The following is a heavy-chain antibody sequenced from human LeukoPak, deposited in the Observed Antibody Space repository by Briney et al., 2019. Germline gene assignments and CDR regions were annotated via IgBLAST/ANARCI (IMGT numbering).Heavy chain of an antibody. CDR1: GLTVNSNY. CDR3: ARAPVAVAGSWYFDY. D-gene: IGHD6-13*01. J-gene: IGHJ4*02. V-gene: IGHV3-66*01. Sequence: GGSLRLSCAASGLTVNSNYMSWVRQAPGKGLEWVSVLYSGGSTYYADSVKGRFTISRDNSKNTLYLQMNSLRVEETAVYYCARAPVAVAGSWYFDYWGQGTLVTVSS. CDR2: LYSGGST.